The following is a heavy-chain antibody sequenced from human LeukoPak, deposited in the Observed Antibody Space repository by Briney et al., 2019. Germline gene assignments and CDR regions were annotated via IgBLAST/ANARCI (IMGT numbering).Heavy chain of an antibody. J-gene: IGHJ4*02. D-gene: IGHD3-9*01. CDR3: ARHSNYDILTGYYLPLDPFDY. CDR1: GGSISSSNW. V-gene: IGHV4-4*02. CDR2: IYHSGST. Sequence: SGTLSLTCAVSGGSISSSNWWSWVRQPPGKGLEWIGEIYHSGSTYYNPSLKSRVTIYTSKNQFSLKLSSVTAADTAVYYCARHSNYDILTGYYLPLDPFDYWGRGTLVTVSS.